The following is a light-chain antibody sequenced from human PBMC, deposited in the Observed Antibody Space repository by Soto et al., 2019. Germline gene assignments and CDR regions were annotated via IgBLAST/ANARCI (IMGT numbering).Light chain of an antibody. Sequence: DIQMTQSPSTLSASVGDRVTITCRASQSISSWLAWYQQKPGKAPKLLIYKASSLESGVPSRLSGSESGTEFTLTISSLQPDDFATYYCQQYNSYPITFGQGTRLEIK. CDR2: KAS. CDR3: QQYNSYPIT. J-gene: IGKJ5*01. CDR1: QSISSW. V-gene: IGKV1-5*03.